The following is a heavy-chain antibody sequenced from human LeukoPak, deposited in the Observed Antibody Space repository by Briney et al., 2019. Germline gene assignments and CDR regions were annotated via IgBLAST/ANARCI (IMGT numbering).Heavy chain of an antibody. J-gene: IGHJ6*02. V-gene: IGHV3-30*18. CDR2: ISYDGSNK. D-gene: IGHD3-3*01. CDR3: AKDELRFLEWLLSRMDV. CDR1: GFTFSSYG. Sequence: PAGSLRLSCAASGFTFSSYGMHWVRQAPGKGLEWVAVISYDGSNKYYADSVKGRFTISRDNSKNTLYLQMNSLRAEDAAVYYCAKDELRFLEWLLSRMDVWGQGTTVTVSS.